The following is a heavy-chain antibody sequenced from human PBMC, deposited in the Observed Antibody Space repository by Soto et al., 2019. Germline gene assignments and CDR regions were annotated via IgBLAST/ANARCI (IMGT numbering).Heavy chain of an antibody. Sequence: PGGSLRLSCAASVFTFSSYAMSWVRQAPGKGLEWVSAISGSGGSTYYADSVKGRFTISRDNSKNTLYLQMNSLRAEDTAVYYCAKDDATVVTFNWFDPWGQGTLVTVSS. J-gene: IGHJ5*02. CDR3: AKDDATVVTFNWFDP. V-gene: IGHV3-23*01. D-gene: IGHD2-21*02. CDR2: ISGSGGST. CDR1: VFTFSSYA.